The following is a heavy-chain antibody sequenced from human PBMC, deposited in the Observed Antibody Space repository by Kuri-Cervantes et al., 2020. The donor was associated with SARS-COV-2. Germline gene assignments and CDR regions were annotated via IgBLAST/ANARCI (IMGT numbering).Heavy chain of an antibody. CDR2: ISYDGSNK. CDR1: GFTFISYA. CDR3: AKERSYYDFWSGYSDNWFDP. V-gene: IGHV3-30-3*01. J-gene: IGHJ5*02. Sequence: GGSLRLSCAASGFTFISYAMHWVRQAPGKGLEWVAVISYDGSNKYYADSVKGRFTISRDNSKNTLYLQMNSLRAEDTAVYYFAKERSYYDFWSGYSDNWFDPWGQGTLVTVSS. D-gene: IGHD3-3*01.